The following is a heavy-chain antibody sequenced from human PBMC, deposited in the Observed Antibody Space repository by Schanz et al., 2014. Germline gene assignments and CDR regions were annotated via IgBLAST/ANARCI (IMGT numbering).Heavy chain of an antibody. D-gene: IGHD3-22*01. V-gene: IGHV1-69*04. CDR3: ARAGQDYSDSSGYATYYFGN. CDR1: GGTFSSFA. J-gene: IGHJ4*02. CDR2: IIPILDIT. Sequence: QVQLVQSGGEVKKPGSSVKVSCKASGGTFSSFAIFWVRQAPGQGLEWMGTIIPILDITNYAQKFQGRVTITADKSTSTAYMELSNLRSEDTAVYYCARAGQDYSDSSGYATYYFGNWGQGTLVTVSS.